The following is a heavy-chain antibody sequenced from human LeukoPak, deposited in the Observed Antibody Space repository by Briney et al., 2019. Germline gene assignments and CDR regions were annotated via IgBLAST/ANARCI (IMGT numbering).Heavy chain of an antibody. CDR1: GGSISSGSYY. CDR2: IYTSGST. CDR3: ARDHPDYGDYCFDY. D-gene: IGHD4-17*01. J-gene: IGHJ4*02. V-gene: IGHV4-61*02. Sequence: SQTLSLTCTVSGGSISSGSYYWSWIRQPAGKGLEWIGRIYTSGSTNYNPSLKSRVTISVDTSKNQFSLKLSSVTAADTAAYYCARDHPDYGDYCFDYWGQGTLVTVSS.